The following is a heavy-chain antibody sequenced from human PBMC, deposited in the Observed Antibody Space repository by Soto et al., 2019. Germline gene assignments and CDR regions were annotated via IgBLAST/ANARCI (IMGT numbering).Heavy chain of an antibody. D-gene: IGHD1-26*01. Sequence: LRLSCAASGFTFSGSAMHWVRQAAGKGLEWVGRIRSKANSYATAYAASVKGRFTISRDDSKNTAYLQMNSLRAEDTAVYYCASGLLVGSTTHIFDYWGQGTLVTVSS. CDR3: ASGLLVGSTTHIFDY. CDR1: GFTFSGSA. J-gene: IGHJ4*02. CDR2: IRSKANSYAT. V-gene: IGHV3-73*01.